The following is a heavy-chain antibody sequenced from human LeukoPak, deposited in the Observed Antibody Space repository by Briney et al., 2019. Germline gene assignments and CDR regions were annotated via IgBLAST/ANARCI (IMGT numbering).Heavy chain of an antibody. CDR3: ASLPGTAHPAIYGMDV. CDR2: IIPIFGTA. D-gene: IGHD2-21*02. CDR1: GYTFTSYA. Sequence: SVKVSCKASGYTFTSYAISWVRQAPGQGLEWMGGIIPIFGTANYAQKFQGRVTITADESTSTAYMELSSLRSEDTAVYYCASLPGTAHPAIYGMDVWGQGTTVTVSS. V-gene: IGHV1-69*13. J-gene: IGHJ6*02.